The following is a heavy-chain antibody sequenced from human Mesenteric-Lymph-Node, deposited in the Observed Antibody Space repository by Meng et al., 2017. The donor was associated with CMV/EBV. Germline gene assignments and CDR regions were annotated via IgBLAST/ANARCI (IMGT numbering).Heavy chain of an antibody. CDR2: IFSNDEK. D-gene: IGHD4-11*01. J-gene: IGHJ4*02. CDR3: AHRLRDYSSYYFDY. Sequence: SGPTLVKPTETLTLTCTVSGFSLSNARMGVSWIRQPPGKALEWLAHIFSNDEKSYNTSLKSRLTISKDTSKNQVVLTMTNMDPVDTATYYCAHRLRDYSSYYFDYWGQGTLVTVSS. CDR1: GFSLSNARMG. V-gene: IGHV2-26*01.